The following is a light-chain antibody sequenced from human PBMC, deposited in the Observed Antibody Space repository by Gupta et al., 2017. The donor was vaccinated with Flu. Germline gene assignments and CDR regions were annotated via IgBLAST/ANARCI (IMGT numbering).Light chain of an antibody. CDR1: KSVGNS. V-gene: IGKV3-11*01. CDR2: DAS. Sequence: IMLTKSPATLSLSQGERATLSCRASKSVGNSLACYQQKPGQAPRLLLYDASNRATGIPARFSGSGSGTDFTLTITSLEPEDVALYYCQQRCTWLSLTFGGGTRVDIK. CDR3: QQRCTWLSLT. J-gene: IGKJ4*01.